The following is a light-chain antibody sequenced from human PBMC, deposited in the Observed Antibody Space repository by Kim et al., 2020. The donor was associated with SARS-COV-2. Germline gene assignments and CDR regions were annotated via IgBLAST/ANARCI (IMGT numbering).Light chain of an antibody. Sequence: EIVLTQSPGTLSLSPGERATLSCRASQSVSSSYLAWYQQKPGQAPRLLIYGASSRATVIPDRFSGSGSGTDFTLTISRLEPEDFAVYYCQQYGSAYTFGQGTKLEI. J-gene: IGKJ2*01. CDR2: GAS. CDR1: QSVSSSY. CDR3: QQYGSAYT. V-gene: IGKV3-20*01.